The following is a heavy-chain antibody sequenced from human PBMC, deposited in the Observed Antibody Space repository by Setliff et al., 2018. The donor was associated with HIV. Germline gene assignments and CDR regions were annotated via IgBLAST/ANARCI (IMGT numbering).Heavy chain of an antibody. Sequence: TLSLTCTVSGGSISSYYWSWIRQPAGKGLEWIGRIYTSGSTNYNPSLKSRVTMSVDTSKNQFSLKLSSVTAADTAVYYCARDQANYYDSSGYYYFDYWGQGTLGTAPQ. J-gene: IGHJ4*02. D-gene: IGHD3-22*01. CDR2: IYTSGST. CDR3: ARDQANYYDSSGYYYFDY. CDR1: GGSISSYY. V-gene: IGHV4-4*07.